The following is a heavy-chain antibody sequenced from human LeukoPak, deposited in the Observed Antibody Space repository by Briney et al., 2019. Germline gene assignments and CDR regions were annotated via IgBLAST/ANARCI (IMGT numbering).Heavy chain of an antibody. D-gene: IGHD2-2*01. Sequence: ASQTLSPTCTVSGGSINSGDYYWSWIRQLPGKGLEWIGYIYYSGSTYYPPSLRSRVTISVDTSKNQFSLKLSSVTAADTAVYYCARGYQLFPNWFDPWGQGTLVTVSS. CDR1: GGSINSGDYY. CDR2: IYYSGST. CDR3: ARGYQLFPNWFDP. V-gene: IGHV4-31*03. J-gene: IGHJ5*02.